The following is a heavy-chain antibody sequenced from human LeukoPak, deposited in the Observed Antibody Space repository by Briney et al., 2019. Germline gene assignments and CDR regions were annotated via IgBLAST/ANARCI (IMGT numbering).Heavy chain of an antibody. CDR3: AKGPGPGYSSSWYSDY. J-gene: IGHJ4*02. D-gene: IGHD6-13*01. CDR1: GFTFSSYW. CDR2: ISNDGSTT. V-gene: IGHV3-74*01. Sequence: GGSLRLSCAASGFTFSSYWMHWLRQAPGKGLVWVSRISNDGSTTSYADSVKGRFSISRDNSKNTLYLQMNSLRAEDTAVYYCAKGPGPGYSSSWYSDYWGQGTLVTVSS.